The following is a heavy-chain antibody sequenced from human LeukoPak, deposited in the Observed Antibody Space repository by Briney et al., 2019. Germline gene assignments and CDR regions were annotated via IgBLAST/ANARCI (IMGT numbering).Heavy chain of an antibody. V-gene: IGHV4-34*01. D-gene: IGHD6-19*01. CDR3: ASRYSSGWLYSDY. CDR2: INHSGST. Sequence: SETLSLTCAVYGGSFSGYYWSWIRQPPGKGLEWIGEINHSGSTNYNPSLKSRVTISVDTSKNQFSLKLSSVTAADTAVYYCASRYSSGWLYSDYWGQGTLVTVSS. J-gene: IGHJ4*02. CDR1: GGSFSGYY.